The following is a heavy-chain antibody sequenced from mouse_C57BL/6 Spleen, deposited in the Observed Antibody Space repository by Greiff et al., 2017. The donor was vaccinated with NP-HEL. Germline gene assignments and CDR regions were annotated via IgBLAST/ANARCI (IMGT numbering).Heavy chain of an antibody. D-gene: IGHD1-1*01. V-gene: IGHV1-18*01. J-gene: IGHJ2*01. CDR1: GYTFTDYN. CDR2: INPNNGGT. CDR3: ARRYYGSSSFDY. Sequence: EVQLQQSGPELVKPGASVKIPCKASGYTFTDYNMDWVKQSHGKSLEWIGDINPNNGGTIYNQKFKGKATLTVDKSSSTAYMELRSLTSEDTAVYYWARRYYGSSSFDYWGQGTTLTVSS.